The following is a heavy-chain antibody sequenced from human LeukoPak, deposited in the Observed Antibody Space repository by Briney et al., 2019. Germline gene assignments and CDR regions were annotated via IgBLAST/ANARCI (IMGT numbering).Heavy chain of an antibody. CDR3: ARDSRAVGDAFDI. D-gene: IGHD3-16*01. V-gene: IGHV3-11*04. Sequence: GGSLRLSCAASGFTFSDYYMSWIRQAPGKGLEWISYISFSGSTIYYADSVKGRFTISRDNAKNSLHLQMNSLRVEDTAVYYCARDSRAVGDAFDIWGQGTMVTVSS. CDR1: GFTFSDYY. CDR2: ISFSGSTI. J-gene: IGHJ3*02.